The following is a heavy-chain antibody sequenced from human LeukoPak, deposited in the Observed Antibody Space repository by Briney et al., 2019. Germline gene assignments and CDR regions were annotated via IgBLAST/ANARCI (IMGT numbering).Heavy chain of an antibody. J-gene: IGHJ4*02. D-gene: IGHD6-19*01. CDR2: INHSGST. CDR1: GGSFSGYY. V-gene: IGHV4-34*01. Sequence: SETLSLTCAVYGGSFSGYYWSWIRQPPGKGLEWIGEINHSGSTNHNPSLKSRVTISVDTSKNQFSLKLSSVTAADTAVYYCARCQYNSSPDFWGQGTLVTVSS. CDR3: ARCQYNSSPDF.